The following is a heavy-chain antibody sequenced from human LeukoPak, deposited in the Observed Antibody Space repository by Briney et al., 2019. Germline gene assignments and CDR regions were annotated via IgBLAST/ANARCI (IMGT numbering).Heavy chain of an antibody. CDR3: AKEKEGTAMVDY. V-gene: IGHV3-23*01. D-gene: IGHD5-18*01. Sequence: PGGSLRLSCTGSPLTFSSYTLNWVRQAPGKGLEWVSAISGSGGSTYYADSVKGRFTISRDNSKNTLYLQMNSLRAEDTAVYYCAKEKEGTAMVDYWGQGTLVTVSS. CDR1: PLTFSSYT. CDR2: ISGSGGST. J-gene: IGHJ4*02.